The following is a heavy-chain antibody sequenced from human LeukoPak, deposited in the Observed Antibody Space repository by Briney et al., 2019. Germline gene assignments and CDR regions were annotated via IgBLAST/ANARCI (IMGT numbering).Heavy chain of an antibody. D-gene: IGHD5-24*01. CDR1: GFTFSSYV. V-gene: IGHV3-23*01. J-gene: IGHJ3*02. CDR2: ISSSGGST. CDR3: ARPDEMATTGAYDI. Sequence: GGSLRLSCAASGFTFSSYVMSWVSQAPGKGLEWVSAISSSGGSTFYADSVKGRFTISRDNSKNTLYLQMISLRAEDTAVYYCARPDEMATTGAYDIWGQGTMVTVSS.